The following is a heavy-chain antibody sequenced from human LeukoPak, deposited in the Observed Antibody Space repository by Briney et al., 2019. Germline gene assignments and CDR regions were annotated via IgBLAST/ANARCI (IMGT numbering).Heavy chain of an antibody. D-gene: IGHD5-12*01. V-gene: IGHV3-23*01. CDR1: GFTFSSYA. J-gene: IGHJ4*02. Sequence: GGSLRLSCAASGFTFSSYAMSWVRQAPGKGLEWVSVISGSGGATYYADSVKGRFTISRDNSKNTLYLQMNSLRAEDTAVYYCAKDGVAMITYDYWGQGTLVTVSS. CDR2: ISGSGGAT. CDR3: AKDGVAMITYDY.